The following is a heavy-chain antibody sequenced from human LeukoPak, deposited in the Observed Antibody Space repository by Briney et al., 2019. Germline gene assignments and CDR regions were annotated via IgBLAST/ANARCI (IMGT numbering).Heavy chain of an antibody. Sequence: SETLSLTCTVSDFSISSGYYWGWIRQPPGKGLEWIGSVYHSGTTYYNPSLKSRVTISIDTSKNQFSLKLNSVTAADTAVYYCAGHPATIAARYDYWGQGTLVTVSS. D-gene: IGHD6-6*01. CDR1: DFSISSGYY. J-gene: IGHJ4*02. CDR3: AGHPATIAARYDY. V-gene: IGHV4-38-2*02. CDR2: VYHSGTT.